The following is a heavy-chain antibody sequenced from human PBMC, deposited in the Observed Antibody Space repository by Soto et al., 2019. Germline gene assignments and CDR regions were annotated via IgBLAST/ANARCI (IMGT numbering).Heavy chain of an antibody. CDR3: SRGIAVAGTEGSDY. D-gene: IGHD6-19*01. CDR1: GFTFSSYG. V-gene: IGHV3-33*01. Sequence: QVQLVESGGGVVQPGRSLRLSCAASGFTFSSYGMHWVRQAPGKGLEWVAVIWYDGSNKYYADSVKGRFTISRDNSKNTLYLQMNSLRAEDTAVYYCSRGIAVAGTEGSDYWGQGTLVTVSS. J-gene: IGHJ4*02. CDR2: IWYDGSNK.